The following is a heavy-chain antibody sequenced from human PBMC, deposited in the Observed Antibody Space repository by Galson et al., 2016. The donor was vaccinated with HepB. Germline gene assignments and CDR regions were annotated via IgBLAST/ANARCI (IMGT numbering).Heavy chain of an antibody. Sequence: SVKVSCKASGGIFNNYFVSWVRQAPGQGLEWMGGILPMFDTPNYAQKFQGRVTIAADESTSTAYMELSSLRSEDTAIYYCARDRDSSGLISYWGQGTLVTVS. D-gene: IGHD6-19*01. CDR2: ILPMFDTP. CDR3: ARDRDSSGLISY. J-gene: IGHJ4*02. V-gene: IGHV1-69*13. CDR1: GGIFNNYF.